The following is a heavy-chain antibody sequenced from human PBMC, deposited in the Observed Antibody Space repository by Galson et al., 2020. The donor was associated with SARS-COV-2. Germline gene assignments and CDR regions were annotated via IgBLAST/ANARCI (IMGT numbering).Heavy chain of an antibody. D-gene: IGHD3-3*01. V-gene: IGHV4-30-4*01. Sequence: SQTLSLTCTVSGGSISSGDYYWSWIRQPPGKGLEWIGYIYYSGSTYYNPSLKSRVTISVDTSNNQFSLKLSSVTAADTAVYYCARARRITIFGGVTNFDYWGQGTLVTVSS. CDR3: ARARRITIFGGVTNFDY. J-gene: IGHJ4*02. CDR2: IYYSGST. CDR1: GGSISSGDYY.